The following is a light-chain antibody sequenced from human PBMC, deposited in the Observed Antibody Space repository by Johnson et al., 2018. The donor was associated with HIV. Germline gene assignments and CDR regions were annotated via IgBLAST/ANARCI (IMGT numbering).Light chain of an antibody. V-gene: IGLV1-51*01. CDR2: DNN. CDR3: GTWDSSLSVYV. Sequence: QSVLTQPPSVSAAPGQTVTISCSGSSSNIGSNYVSWYQQVQGTAPKLLIYDNNKRPSGIPDRFSGSKSGTSATLGITGLQTGDEADYYCGTWDSSLSVYVFGTGTKVTVL. J-gene: IGLJ1*01. CDR1: SSNIGSNY.